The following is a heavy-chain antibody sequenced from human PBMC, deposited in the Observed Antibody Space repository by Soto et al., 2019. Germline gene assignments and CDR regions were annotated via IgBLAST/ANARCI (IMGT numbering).Heavy chain of an antibody. CDR3: ARISLGPAPTDAFDI. V-gene: IGHV1-18*01. Sequence: QVQLVQSGAEVKKPGASVKVSCKASGYTFTKFGISWVRQAPGQGLEWLGWLSTYREDRNYAQRVQDRVSMTTDTSTSTAYMELRTLRADDTAVYYCARISLGPAPTDAFDIWGQGTMVTVS. D-gene: IGHD1-26*01. CDR1: GYTFTKFG. J-gene: IGHJ3*02. CDR2: LSTYREDR.